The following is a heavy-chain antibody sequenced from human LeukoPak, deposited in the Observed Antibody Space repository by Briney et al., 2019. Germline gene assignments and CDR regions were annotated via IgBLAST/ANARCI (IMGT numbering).Heavy chain of an antibody. J-gene: IGHJ4*02. CDR3: AREVRGTYLDY. V-gene: IGHV3-48*02. CDR2: ISDSGSTT. D-gene: IGHD4/OR15-4a*01. Sequence: GGSLRLSCTASGFIFSSYKMTWVRQAPGKGLEWVSDISDSGSTTNYANSVKGRFTISRDNAKNSLFLQMNSLRDEDTAVYYCAREVRGTYLDYWGQGTLVTVSS. CDR1: GFIFSSYK.